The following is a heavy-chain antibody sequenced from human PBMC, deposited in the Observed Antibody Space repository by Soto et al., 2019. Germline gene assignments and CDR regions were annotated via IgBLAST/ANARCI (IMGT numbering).Heavy chain of an antibody. D-gene: IGHD3-16*01. CDR2: IYYSGST. J-gene: IGHJ5*02. CDR3: ARELGGWFDP. Sequence: PSETLSFTCTVSGGSISSYYWSWIRQPPGKGLEWIGYIYYSGSTNYNPSLKSRVTISVDTSKNQFSLKLSTVTAADTAVYYCARELGGWFDPWGQGTLVTVSS. CDR1: GGSISSYY. V-gene: IGHV4-59*01.